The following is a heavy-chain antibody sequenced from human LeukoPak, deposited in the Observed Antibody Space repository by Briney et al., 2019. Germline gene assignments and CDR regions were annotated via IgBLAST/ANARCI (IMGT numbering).Heavy chain of an antibody. D-gene: IGHD2-2*02. CDR2: IYTSGST. CDR1: GGSISSGSYY. V-gene: IGHV4-61*02. Sequence: PSETLSLTCTVSGGSISSGSYYWSWIRQPAGKGLEWIGRIYTSGSTNYKPSLKSRVTISVDTSKNQFSLKLSSVTAADTAVYYCARGQGLGYCSSTSCYMSWFDPWGQGTLVTVSS. CDR3: ARGQGLGYCSSTSCYMSWFDP. J-gene: IGHJ5*02.